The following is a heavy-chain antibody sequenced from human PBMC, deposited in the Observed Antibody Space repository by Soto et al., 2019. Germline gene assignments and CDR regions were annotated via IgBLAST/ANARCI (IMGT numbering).Heavy chain of an antibody. CDR2: ISSSSYI. CDR1: GFTFSSYA. J-gene: IGHJ6*02. V-gene: IGHV3-21*01. D-gene: IGHD2-15*01. Sequence: GGSLRLSCASSGFTFSSYAMNWVRQAPGKGLEWVSSISSSSYIYYADSVKGRFTISRDNAKNSLYLQMNSLRAEDTAVYYCARVSGCSGGSCYLRNYYYGMDVWGQGTTVTVSS. CDR3: ARVSGCSGGSCYLRNYYYGMDV.